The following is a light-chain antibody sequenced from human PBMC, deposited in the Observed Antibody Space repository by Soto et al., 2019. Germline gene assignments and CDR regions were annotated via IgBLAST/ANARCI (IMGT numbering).Light chain of an antibody. V-gene: IGKV3-11*01. Sequence: IVLTQSPATLSLSPGERATLSCRASQSISRYLVWYQQKPGQPPRLLINDASNRATGIPARFSGRGSGTDFTLTISSLEPEDFAVYYCQQRSVWPLTFGGGTKVEIK. J-gene: IGKJ4*01. CDR3: QQRSVWPLT. CDR1: QSISRY. CDR2: DAS.